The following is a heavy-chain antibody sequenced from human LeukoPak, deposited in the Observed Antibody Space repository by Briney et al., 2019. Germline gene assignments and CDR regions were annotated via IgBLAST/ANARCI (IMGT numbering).Heavy chain of an antibody. CDR3: AIESDSSGYYGYFDY. CDR2: IYYSAST. CDR1: GVSTSSIY. V-gene: IGHV4-59*01. J-gene: IGHJ4*02. Sequence: PQTLSPTCTVSGVSTSSIYCGCIRHPPRKGQEWNGSIYYSASTNYNPSLKRRVTISVDTSKNQFCLKLSSVSAADTAVYYCAIESDSSGYYGYFDYWGQVTLVSVSS. D-gene: IGHD3-22*01.